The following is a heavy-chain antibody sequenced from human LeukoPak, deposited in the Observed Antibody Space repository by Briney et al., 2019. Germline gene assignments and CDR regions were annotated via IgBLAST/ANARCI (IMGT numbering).Heavy chain of an antibody. CDR2: IRSGGGGT. Sequence: PGGSLRLSCAASGFTFSNYAMIWVRQAPGRGLEWVSAIRSGGGGTLYADSVKGRFTISRDNSKNTLFLQMNNMRAEDTAVYYCARDPNGDCVGAFEMWGPGTKVTVS. J-gene: IGHJ3*02. CDR3: ARDPNGDCVGAFEM. CDR1: GFTFSNYA. V-gene: IGHV3-23*01. D-gene: IGHD2-21*02.